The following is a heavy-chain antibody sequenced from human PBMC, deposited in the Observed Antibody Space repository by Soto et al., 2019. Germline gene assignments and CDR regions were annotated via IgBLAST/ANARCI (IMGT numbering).Heavy chain of an antibody. CDR3: AREGEYCSGGSCTYFAY. Sequence: QVQLVESGGGVVQPGRSLRLSCAASGFTFTNYAMYWVRQAPGKGLVWMGYVSYDGAHKFYADSVKGRFTISRDNSKNTLFLQMNSLRAEYTAVYYCAREGEYCSGGSCTYFAYWGQGTLVTVSS. J-gene: IGHJ4*02. CDR2: VSYDGAHK. CDR1: GFTFTNYA. D-gene: IGHD2-15*01. V-gene: IGHV3-30-3*01.